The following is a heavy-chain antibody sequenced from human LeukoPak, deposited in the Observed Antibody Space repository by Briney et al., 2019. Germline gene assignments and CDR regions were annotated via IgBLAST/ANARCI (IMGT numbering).Heavy chain of an antibody. V-gene: IGHV4-31*03. CDR1: GGSISSGGYY. Sequence: SQTLSLTCTVSGGSISSGGYYWSWIRQHPGKGLEWIGYIYYSGSTYYNPSLKSRVTISVDTSKNQFSLKLSSVTAADTAVYYCARGDRAAEEEEGHYFDYWGQGTPVTVSS. CDR3: ARGDRAAEEEEGHYFDY. CDR2: IYYSGST. J-gene: IGHJ4*02. D-gene: IGHD6-13*01.